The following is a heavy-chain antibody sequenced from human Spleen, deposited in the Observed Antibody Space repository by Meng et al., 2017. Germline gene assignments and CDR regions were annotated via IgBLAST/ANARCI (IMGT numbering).Heavy chain of an antibody. CDR1: GYTFTGYY. V-gene: IGHV1-2*06. D-gene: IGHD6-13*01. CDR3: ARDKGISAAGKLFGDY. CDR2: INPNSGGT. Sequence: ASVKVSCKASGYTFTGYYMHWVRQAPGQGLEWMGRINPNSGGTNYAQEFQGRVTMTGDTSISTAYMELSGLRSDDTAMYYCARDKGISAAGKLFGDYWGQGTLVIVSS. J-gene: IGHJ4*02.